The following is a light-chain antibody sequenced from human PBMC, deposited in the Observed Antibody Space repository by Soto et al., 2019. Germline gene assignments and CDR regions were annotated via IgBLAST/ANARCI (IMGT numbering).Light chain of an antibody. Sequence: DIQMTQSPSSLSASVGDRVTITCRASQTINTYLNWYQQKPGKAPKFLIYAASSLQSGVPSRFSGSGSGTDFTLTISSLQPEDSATYYCKQSYRAPLTFGPGTKVAIK. V-gene: IGKV1-39*01. CDR2: AAS. CDR3: KQSYRAPLT. J-gene: IGKJ3*01. CDR1: QTINTY.